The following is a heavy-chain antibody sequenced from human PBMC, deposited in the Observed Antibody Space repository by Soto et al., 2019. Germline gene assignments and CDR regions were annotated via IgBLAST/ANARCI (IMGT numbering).Heavy chain of an antibody. CDR3: ASPRDYYGSGSYSNWFDP. V-gene: IGHV4-34*01. CDR1: GGSFSGYY. J-gene: IGHJ5*02. CDR2: ISHSGST. D-gene: IGHD3-10*01. Sequence: PSETLSLTCAVYGGSFSGYYWSWIRQPPGKGLEWIGEISHSGSTDYSPSLKSRVTISVDTSKNQFSLKLNSVTAADTAVYYCASPRDYYGSGSYSNWFDPWGQGTLVTVSS.